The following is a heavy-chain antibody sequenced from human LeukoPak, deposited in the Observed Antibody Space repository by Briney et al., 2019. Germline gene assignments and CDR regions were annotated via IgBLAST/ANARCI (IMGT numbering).Heavy chain of an antibody. CDR1: GFTFSSYS. CDR3: ARDRYDFWSGYYVY. V-gene: IGHV3-21*01. CDR2: ISSSSSYI. Sequence: PGGSLRLSCAASGFTFSSYSMSWVRQAPGKGLEWVSSISSSSSYIYYADSVKGRFTISRDNAKNSLYLQMNSLRAEDTAVYYCARDRYDFWSGYYVYWGQGTLVTVSS. J-gene: IGHJ4*02. D-gene: IGHD3-3*01.